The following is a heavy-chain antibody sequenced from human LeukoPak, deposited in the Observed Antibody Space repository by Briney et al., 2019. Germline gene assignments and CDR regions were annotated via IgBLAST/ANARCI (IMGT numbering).Heavy chain of an antibody. CDR2: IYYSGST. D-gene: IGHD3-3*01. Sequence: SETLSLTCTVSGGSISSYYWSWIRQPPGKGLEWIGYIYYSGSTNYNPSLKSRVTISVDTSKNQLSLKLSSVTAADTAVYYCASYDFWSGYHDYWGQGTLVTVSS. CDR1: GGSISSYY. CDR3: ASYDFWSGYHDY. J-gene: IGHJ4*02. V-gene: IGHV4-59*01.